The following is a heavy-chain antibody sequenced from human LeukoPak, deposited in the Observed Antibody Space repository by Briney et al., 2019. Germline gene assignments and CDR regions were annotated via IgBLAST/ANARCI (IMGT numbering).Heavy chain of an antibody. V-gene: IGHV3-7*01. CDR3: ARCRMGFGELPSYVYYFDY. D-gene: IGHD3-10*01. CDR1: GFTFSSYW. J-gene: IGHJ4*02. CDR2: IKQDGSEK. Sequence: PGGPLRLSCAASGFTFSSYWMSWVRQAPGKGLEWVANIKQDGSEKYYVDSVKGRFTISRDNAKNSLYLQMNSLRAEDTAVYYCARCRMGFGELPSYVYYFDYWGQGTLVTVSS.